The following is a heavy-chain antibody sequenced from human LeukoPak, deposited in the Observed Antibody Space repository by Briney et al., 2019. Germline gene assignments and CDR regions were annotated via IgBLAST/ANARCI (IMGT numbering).Heavy chain of an antibody. CDR2: ISGSGHNT. V-gene: IGHV3-23*01. D-gene: IGHD6-6*01. J-gene: IGHJ6*02. CDR1: GFTFSSYA. CDR3: AKFRGSSSNYYGMDV. Sequence: PGGSLRLSCAASGFTFSSYAMGWVRQAPGKGLEWVSAISGSGHNTYYADSVKGRFTISRDNSKDTLSLQMNSLRAEDTAVYYCAKFRGSSSNYYGMDVWGQGTTVTVSS.